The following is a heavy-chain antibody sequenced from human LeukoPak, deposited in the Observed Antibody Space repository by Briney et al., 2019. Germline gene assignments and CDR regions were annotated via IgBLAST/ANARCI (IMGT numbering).Heavy chain of an antibody. Sequence: SETLSLTCTVSGGSISSYYWGWIRQPPGKGLEWIGSIYYSGSTYYNPSLKSRVTISVDTSKNQFSLKLSSVTAADTAVYYCARLRSQWELLLIDYWGQGTLVTVSS. J-gene: IGHJ4*02. CDR3: ARLRSQWELLLIDY. V-gene: IGHV4-39*01. D-gene: IGHD1-26*01. CDR2: IYYSGST. CDR1: GGSISSYY.